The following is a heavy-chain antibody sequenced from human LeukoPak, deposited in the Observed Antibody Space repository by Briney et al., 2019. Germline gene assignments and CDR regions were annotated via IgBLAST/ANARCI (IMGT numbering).Heavy chain of an antibody. V-gene: IGHV4-4*07. CDR2: IYTSGST. CDR3: ARENSGWYLNTVNYYYGMDV. J-gene: IGHJ6*02. D-gene: IGHD6-19*01. CDR1: GGPISSYY. Sequence: PSETLSLTCTVSGGPISSYYWSWIRQPAGKGLEWIGRIYTSGSTNYNPSLKSRVTMSVDTSKNQFSLKLSSVTAADTAVYYCARENSGWYLNTVNYYYGMDVWGQGTTVTVSS.